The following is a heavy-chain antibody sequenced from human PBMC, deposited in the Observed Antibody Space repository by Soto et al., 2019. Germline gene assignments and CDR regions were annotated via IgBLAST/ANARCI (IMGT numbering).Heavy chain of an antibody. CDR2: IDHSGGT. CDR1: GGSFSGYY. J-gene: IGHJ4*02. CDR3: ARGRLGGAAN. D-gene: IGHD3-16*01. V-gene: IGHV4-34*01. Sequence: QVQLQQWGAGLSKPSETQSLTCAVYGGSFSGYYWSWIRQPPGKGLEWIGEIDHSGGTNYNPSLKSRVTISVDTSKNQFSLKLSSVTAADTAVYYCARGRLGGAANWGQGTLVTVSS.